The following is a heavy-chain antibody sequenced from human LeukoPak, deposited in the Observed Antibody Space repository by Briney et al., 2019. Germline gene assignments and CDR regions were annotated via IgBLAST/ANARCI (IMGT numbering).Heavy chain of an antibody. Sequence: GGSLRLSCAASGFTFSSYAMSWVREAPGKGLEWVSAISGSGGSTYYADSVKGRFTISRDSSKNTLYLQMNSLRAEDTAVYHCAKDDYRFGELLPYYFDYWGQGTLVTVSS. CDR2: ISGSGGST. D-gene: IGHD3-10*01. V-gene: IGHV3-23*01. CDR1: GFTFSSYA. J-gene: IGHJ4*02. CDR3: AKDDYRFGELLPYYFDY.